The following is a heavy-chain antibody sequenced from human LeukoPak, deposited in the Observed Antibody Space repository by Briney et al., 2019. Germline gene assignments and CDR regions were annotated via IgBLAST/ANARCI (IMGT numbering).Heavy chain of an antibody. V-gene: IGHV3-48*04. D-gene: IGHD3-22*01. J-gene: IGHJ4*02. CDR3: ARDPKYYYDSSGYPGGLFDY. CDR2: ISSSSSTI. Sequence: GGSLRLSCAASGFTFSSYSMNWVRQAPGKGLEWISYISSSSSTIYYADSVKGRFTISRDNAKNSLYLQMNSLRAEDTAVYYCARDPKYYYDSSGYPGGLFDYWGQGTLVTVSS. CDR1: GFTFSSYS.